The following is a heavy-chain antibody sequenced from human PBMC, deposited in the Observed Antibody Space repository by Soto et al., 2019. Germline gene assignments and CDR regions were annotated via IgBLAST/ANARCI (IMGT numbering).Heavy chain of an antibody. D-gene: IGHD3-16*01. V-gene: IGHV1-8*01. CDR1: GYSFTNND. Sequence: GASVKVSCKASGYSFTNNDVSWVRQATGQGLEWMGWMNPGSGDTGYAQKFQGRVTMTRDISIATAYMELSSLRSDDTAIYYCARMATFGSLNWFDPWVREPWSRLL. CDR2: MNPGSGDT. CDR3: ARMATFGSLNWFDP. J-gene: IGHJ5*02.